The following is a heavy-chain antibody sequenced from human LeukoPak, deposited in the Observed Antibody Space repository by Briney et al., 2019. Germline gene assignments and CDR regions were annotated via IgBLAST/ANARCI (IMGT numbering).Heavy chain of an antibody. CDR3: ARDPDYYGSGSYFDY. Sequence: SVKLSCKASGATFSSYAISWVRQAPGQGLRWMGGIHPFFGTANYAQKIQGRVTITADESTSTAYMELSSLRSEDTAVYYCARDPDYYGSGSYFDYWGQGTLVTVSS. V-gene: IGHV1-69*13. CDR1: GATFSSYA. J-gene: IGHJ4*02. CDR2: IHPFFGTA. D-gene: IGHD3-10*01.